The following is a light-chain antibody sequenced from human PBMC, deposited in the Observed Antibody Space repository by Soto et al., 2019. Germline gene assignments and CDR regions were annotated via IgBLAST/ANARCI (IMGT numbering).Light chain of an antibody. CDR1: QSVSSY. CDR3: QQRSTWPLLFT. CDR2: DAS. Sequence: EIVLTQSPATLSLSPGERATLSCRASQSVSSYLAWYQQKPGQAPRLLIYDASNRASGVPARFSGSGSGTDFTLTISSLEPEDFAVYYGQQRSTWPLLFTFGPGTKVDIK. J-gene: IGKJ3*01. V-gene: IGKV3-11*01.